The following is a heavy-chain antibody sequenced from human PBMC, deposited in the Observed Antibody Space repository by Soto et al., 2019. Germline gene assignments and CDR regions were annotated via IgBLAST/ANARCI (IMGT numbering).Heavy chain of an antibody. Sequence: QITLKESGPPLVKPTQTLTLTCTFSGFSLSTRGVGVGWIRQPPGKALEWLALLYWDDDEGYSPSLKSRITISKDTSKNQVVLTVTNMDPVDTATYYCAHRPRGYSYYFDYWGQGTLVTVSS. CDR3: AHRPRGYSYYFDY. J-gene: IGHJ4*02. CDR2: LYWDDDE. V-gene: IGHV2-5*02. CDR1: GFSLSTRGVG. D-gene: IGHD5-18*01.